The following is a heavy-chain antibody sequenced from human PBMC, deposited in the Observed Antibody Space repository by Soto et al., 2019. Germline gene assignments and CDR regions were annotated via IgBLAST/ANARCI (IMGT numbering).Heavy chain of an antibody. V-gene: IGHV3-30*03. J-gene: IGHJ6*02. CDR2: ISYDAINK. CDR3: ARGHAEYYYFGLDV. D-gene: IGHD2-8*01. Sequence: PGGSLRLSCAASGFTFGTYAVHWVRQAPGKGLEWLSVISYDAINKDYADSVKCRFTISRDNSKNTLYLQMNCLRAEDTAVYYCARGHAEYYYFGLDVWGQGTTVTVSS. CDR1: GFTFGTYA.